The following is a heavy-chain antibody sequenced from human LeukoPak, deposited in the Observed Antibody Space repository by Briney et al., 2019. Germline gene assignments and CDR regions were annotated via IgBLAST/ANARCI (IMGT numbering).Heavy chain of an antibody. CDR2: ISGGGGST. V-gene: IGHV3-23*01. Sequence: GGSLRLSCAASGFTFDDYGMSWVRQAPGKGLEWVSAISGGGGSTYYADSVKGRFTISRDNSKNTLYLQMNSLRAEDTAVYYCAKDRDSVGATHFDYWGQGTLVTVSS. D-gene: IGHD1-26*01. CDR3: AKDRDSVGATHFDY. J-gene: IGHJ4*02. CDR1: GFTFDDYG.